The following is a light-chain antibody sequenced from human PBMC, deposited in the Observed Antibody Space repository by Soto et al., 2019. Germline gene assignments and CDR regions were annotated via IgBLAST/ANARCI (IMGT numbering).Light chain of an antibody. Sequence: IVLTQTPDTLSFPPWRTSTLFSRASQSVSSYLAWYQQKPGQAPRLLIYDASNRATGIPARFSGSGSGTDFTLTISSLEPEDFAVYYCQQRSNWKYTFGQG. J-gene: IGKJ2*01. CDR3: QQRSNWKYT. CDR2: DAS. V-gene: IGKV3-11*01. CDR1: QSVSSY.